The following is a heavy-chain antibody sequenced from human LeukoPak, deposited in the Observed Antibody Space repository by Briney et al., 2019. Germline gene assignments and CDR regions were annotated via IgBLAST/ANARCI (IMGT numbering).Heavy chain of an antibody. CDR2: INHSGST. CDR3: ARDTGNSDAFDI. CDR1: GGSFSGYY. J-gene: IGHJ3*02. V-gene: IGHV4-34*01. D-gene: IGHD4-23*01. Sequence: PSETLSLTCAVYGGSFSGYYWSWIRQPPGKGLEWIGEINHSGSTNYNPSLKSRVTISVDTSKNQFSLKLSSVTAADTAVYYCARDTGNSDAFDIWGQGTMVTVSS.